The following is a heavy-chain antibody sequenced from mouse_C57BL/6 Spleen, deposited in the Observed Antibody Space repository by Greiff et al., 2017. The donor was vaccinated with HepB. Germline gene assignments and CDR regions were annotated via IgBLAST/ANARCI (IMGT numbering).Heavy chain of an antibody. D-gene: IGHD2-4*01. CDR3: ARQGIYYDYESYFDV. Sequence: VQLKESGGGLVQPGGSLKLSCAASGFTFSDYYMYWVRQTPEKRLVWVAYISNGGGSTYYPDTVKGRFTISRDNAKNTLYLQMSRLKSEDTAMYYCARQGIYYDYESYFDVWGTGTTVTVAS. CDR2: ISNGGGST. CDR1: GFTFSDYY. J-gene: IGHJ1*03. V-gene: IGHV5-12*01.